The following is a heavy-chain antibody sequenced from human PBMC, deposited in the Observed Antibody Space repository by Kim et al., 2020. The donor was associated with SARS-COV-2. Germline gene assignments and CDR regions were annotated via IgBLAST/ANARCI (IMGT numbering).Heavy chain of an antibody. CDR2: IYYSGST. Sequence: SETLSLTCTVSGGSISSGGYYWSWIRQHPGKGLEWIGYIYYSGSTYYNPSLKSRVTISVDTSKNQFSLKLSSVTAADTAVYYCASRGEYDSSGYYWFDPWGQGTLVTVSS. D-gene: IGHD3-22*01. CDR1: GGSISSGGYY. CDR3: ASRGEYDSSGYYWFDP. J-gene: IGHJ5*02. V-gene: IGHV4-31*03.